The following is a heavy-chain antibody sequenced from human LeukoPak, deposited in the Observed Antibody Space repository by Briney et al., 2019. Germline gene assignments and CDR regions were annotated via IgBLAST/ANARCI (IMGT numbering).Heavy chain of an antibody. J-gene: IGHJ5*02. CDR3: ARRAAAFDP. D-gene: IGHD6-13*01. CDR2: INPKSGGT. Sequence: GASVKVSCKASGYTFTGYYMHWVRQAPGQGLEWMGWINPKSGGTNYAQKFQGRVTMTRDMSTSTVYMELSSLRSEDTAVYYCARRAAAFDPWGQGTLVTVSS. V-gene: IGHV1-2*02. CDR1: GYTFTGYY.